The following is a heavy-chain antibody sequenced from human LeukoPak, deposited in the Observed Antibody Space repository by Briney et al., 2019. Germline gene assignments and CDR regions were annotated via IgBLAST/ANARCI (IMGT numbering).Heavy chain of an antibody. J-gene: IGHJ6*02. D-gene: IGHD2-15*01. CDR3: ASNVGPRRRSPVVMDV. CDR1: GYTFTGYY. Sequence: ASVKVSCKASGYTFTGYYMHWVRQAPGQGLEWMGWINPNSGGTNYGQKFQDRVTMTKDTSISTAYMELSRLRSDDTAVYYCASNVGPRRRSPVVMDVWGQGTTVTVSS. V-gene: IGHV1-2*02. CDR2: INPNSGGT.